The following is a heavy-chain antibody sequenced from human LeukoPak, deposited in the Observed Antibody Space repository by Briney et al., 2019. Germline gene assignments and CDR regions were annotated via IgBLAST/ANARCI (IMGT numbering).Heavy chain of an antibody. Sequence: PGGSLRLSCAASGFTFSSYGMHWVRQAPGKGLEWVSLILYDGSNKYYADSVKGRFTISRDNSKNTLYLQMNSLRAEDTAVYYCARDKGIGAFDIWGQGTMVTVSS. CDR1: GFTFSSYG. CDR3: ARDKGIGAFDI. CDR2: ILYDGSNK. J-gene: IGHJ3*02. D-gene: IGHD2-21*01. V-gene: IGHV3-33*01.